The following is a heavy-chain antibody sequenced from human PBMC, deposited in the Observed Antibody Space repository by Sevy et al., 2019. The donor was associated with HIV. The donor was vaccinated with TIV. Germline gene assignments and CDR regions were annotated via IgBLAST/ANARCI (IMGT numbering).Heavy chain of an antibody. V-gene: IGHV3-48*03. CDR2: ISSSGSSI. D-gene: IGHD2-8*01. CDR1: GFTFSSYD. Sequence: GGSLRLSCTASGFTFSSYDMNWVRQAPGKGREWVSKISSSGSSIYYADSVKGRFTISRDNAKNSLNLQMNSLRAEDTAVYYCTRNGGAFDNGFAPWGQGTLVTVSS. J-gene: IGHJ5*02. CDR3: TRNGGAFDNGFAP.